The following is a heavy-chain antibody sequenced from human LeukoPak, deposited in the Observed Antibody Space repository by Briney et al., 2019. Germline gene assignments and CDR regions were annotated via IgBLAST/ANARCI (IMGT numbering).Heavy chain of an antibody. CDR2: IIPIFGTA. CDR1: GGTFRNYA. D-gene: IGHD6-13*01. J-gene: IGHJ4*02. CDR3: ARMGIAAADLNDY. Sequence: GASVKASCKASGGTFRNYAISWVRQAPGQGLEWMGGIIPIFGTAKYAQHFQGRLTITTDGSTSTAYMELRSLRSDDTAVYYCARMGIAAADLNDYWGQGTLVTVSS. V-gene: IGHV1-69*05.